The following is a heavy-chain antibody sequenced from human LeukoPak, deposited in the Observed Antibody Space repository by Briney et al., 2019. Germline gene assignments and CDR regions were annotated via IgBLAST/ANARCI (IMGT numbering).Heavy chain of an antibody. Sequence: GASVKVSCKASGGTFSSYAISWVRQAPGQGLEWMGWINPKSGGTDYAQKFQGRVTMTRDTSINTAFMELSRLTSDDTAVYYCARDLAAITTGSHNWFDPWGQGTLVTVSS. V-gene: IGHV1-2*02. CDR3: ARDLAAITTGSHNWFDP. J-gene: IGHJ5*02. CDR1: GGTFSSYA. CDR2: INPKSGGT. D-gene: IGHD3-22*01.